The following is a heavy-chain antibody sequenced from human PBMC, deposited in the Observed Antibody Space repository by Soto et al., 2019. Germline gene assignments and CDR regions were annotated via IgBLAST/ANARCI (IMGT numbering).Heavy chain of an antibody. J-gene: IGHJ4*02. CDR1: GGSISSSSYY. Sequence: PSENLSLTCTVSGGSISSSSYYWGWIRQPPGKGLEWIGSIYYSGSTYYNPSLKSRVTISVDTSKNQFSLKLSSVTAADTAVYYCARHRSIVGATVYFDYWGQGTLVTVSS. D-gene: IGHD1-26*01. CDR3: ARHRSIVGATVYFDY. V-gene: IGHV4-39*01. CDR2: IYYSGST.